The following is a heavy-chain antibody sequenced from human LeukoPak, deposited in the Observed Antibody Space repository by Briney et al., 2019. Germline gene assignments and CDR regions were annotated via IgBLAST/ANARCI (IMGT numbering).Heavy chain of an antibody. V-gene: IGHV3-53*01. CDR1: GFTVSSNC. Sequence: GGSLRLSCAASGFTVSSNCMSWVRQAPGKGLEWVSVIYSGSSTYYADSVKGRFTISRDNSKNTLYLQMNSLRAEDTAVYYCARMYYYDSSGPLDYWGQGTLVTVSS. CDR2: IYSGSST. D-gene: IGHD3-22*01. CDR3: ARMYYYDSSGPLDY. J-gene: IGHJ4*02.